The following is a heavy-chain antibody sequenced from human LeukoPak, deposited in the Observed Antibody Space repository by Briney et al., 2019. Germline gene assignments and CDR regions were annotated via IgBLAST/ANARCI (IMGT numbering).Heavy chain of an antibody. J-gene: IGHJ6*03. CDR2: IWSDGINE. V-gene: IGHV3-33*06. Sequence: PGRSLRLSCAASGFTFSSYGLHWVRQAPGKGLEWVAVIWSDGINENYADSVKGRLTISRDNSKNTVDLQMNSLRVEDTAVYYCAKDYPPEGPNIVVVPGAVYYYMDVWGKGTTVTVSS. CDR1: GFTFSSYG. CDR3: AKDYPPEGPNIVVVPGAVYYYMDV. D-gene: IGHD2-2*01.